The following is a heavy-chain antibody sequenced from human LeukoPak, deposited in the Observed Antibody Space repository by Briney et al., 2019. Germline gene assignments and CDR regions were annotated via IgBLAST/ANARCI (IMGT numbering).Heavy chain of an antibody. J-gene: IGHJ5*02. CDR3: AREEGYCSGGSCYSWFDP. CDR1: GYTFTGYY. CDR2: INPNSGGT. Sequence: ASVKVSCKASGYTFTGYYMHWVRQAPGQGLEWMGRINPNSGGTNYAQKFQGRVTMTRDTSISTAYMELSRLRSDDTAVYYCAREEGYCSGGSCYSWFDPWGQGTLVTVSS. D-gene: IGHD2-15*01. V-gene: IGHV1-2*06.